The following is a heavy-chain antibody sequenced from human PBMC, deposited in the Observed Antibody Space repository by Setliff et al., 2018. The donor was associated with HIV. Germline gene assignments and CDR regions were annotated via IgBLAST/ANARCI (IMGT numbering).Heavy chain of an antibody. D-gene: IGHD3-16*02. CDR3: ARTGGLTYYDYVWGSYRYTCDY. V-gene: IGHV1-46*01. CDR2: INPSSGDT. Sequence: ASVKVSCKASGYSFTNYYIHWVRQAPGQGLEWMGVINPSSGDTLYAQKLQGRVTRTTDTSTSTAYMELRSLRSDDTAVYYCARTGGLTYYDYVWGSYRYTCDYWGQGTLVTVSS. J-gene: IGHJ4*02. CDR1: GYSFTNYY.